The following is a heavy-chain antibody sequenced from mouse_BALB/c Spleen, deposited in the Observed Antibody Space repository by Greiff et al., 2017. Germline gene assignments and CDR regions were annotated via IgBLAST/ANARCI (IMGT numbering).Heavy chain of an antibody. Sequence: EVHLVESGGGLVQPGGSRKLSCAASGFTFSSFGMHWVRQAPEKGLEWVAYISSGSSTIYYADTVKGRFTISRDNPKNTLFLQMTSLRSEDTAMYYCARDYGSMDYWGQGTSVTVSS. V-gene: IGHV5-17*02. D-gene: IGHD1-1*01. CDR1: GFTFSSFG. CDR3: ARDYGSMDY. CDR2: ISSGSSTI. J-gene: IGHJ4*01.